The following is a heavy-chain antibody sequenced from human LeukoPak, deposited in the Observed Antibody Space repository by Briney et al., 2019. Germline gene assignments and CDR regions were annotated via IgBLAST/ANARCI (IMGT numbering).Heavy chain of an antibody. Sequence: GGSLRLSCAASGFTFSSYAMSWVRQAPGKGLELVSAISTSGASTYYPDSVKGRFTISRDNSKNTLYLQMNGLRAEDTAVYYCAKWSERRYNYGMDVWGQGTTVTVSS. J-gene: IGHJ6*02. D-gene: IGHD5-12*01. V-gene: IGHV3-23*01. CDR2: ISTSGAST. CDR3: AKWSERRYNYGMDV. CDR1: GFTFSSYA.